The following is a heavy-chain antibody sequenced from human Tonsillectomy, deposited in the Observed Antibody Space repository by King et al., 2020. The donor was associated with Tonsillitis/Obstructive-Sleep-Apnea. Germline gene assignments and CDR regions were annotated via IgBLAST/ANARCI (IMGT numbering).Heavy chain of an antibody. CDR2: IDPSDSYT. CDR3: ARRDFDGHYYYYRDV. D-gene: IGHD3-9*01. V-gene: IGHV5-10-1*01. Sequence: MQLVQSGAEVKKPGESLRISCKVSGYSFTSYWIDWVRQMPGKGLEWMGTIDPSDSYTNYSPPFQGHVTVSADKSISSAYLQWCSLKASDTAMYYFARRDFDGHYYYYRDVWGKGTTLTVSS. CDR1: GYSFTSYW. J-gene: IGHJ6*03.